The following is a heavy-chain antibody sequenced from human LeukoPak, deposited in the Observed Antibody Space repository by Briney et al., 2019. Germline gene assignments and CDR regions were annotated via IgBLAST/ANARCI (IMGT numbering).Heavy chain of an antibody. Sequence: GGSLRLSCAASGFTVSNNYMSWVRQAPGKGLEWVSIIYNGGNIVYADSVKGRFTISSDDSENTLYLQMINLRGEDTAIYYCARHPPKPSAGKYYFDYWGQGALVTVSS. D-gene: IGHD6-13*01. CDR2: IYNGGNI. CDR3: ARHPPKPSAGKYYFDY. V-gene: IGHV3-53*01. J-gene: IGHJ4*02. CDR1: GFTVSNNY.